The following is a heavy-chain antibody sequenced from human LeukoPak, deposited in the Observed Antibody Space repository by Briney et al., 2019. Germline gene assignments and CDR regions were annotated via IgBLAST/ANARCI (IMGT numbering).Heavy chain of an antibody. CDR2: IYYTGST. J-gene: IGHJ4*02. D-gene: IGHD1-26*01. CDR1: GASVSGSAYY. CDR3: AKSGGYGLIDY. Sequence: PSETLSLTCSVSGASVSGSAYYWGWIRQPPGKGLEWIGNIYYTGSTYYHASLKSRVTISIDTSKNQFSLKLNSVTAADTAVYYCAKSGGYGLIDYWGQGTLVTVSS. V-gene: IGHV4-39*01.